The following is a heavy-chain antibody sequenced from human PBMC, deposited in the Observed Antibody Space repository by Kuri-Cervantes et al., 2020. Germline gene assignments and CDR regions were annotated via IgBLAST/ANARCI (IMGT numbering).Heavy chain of an antibody. CDR1: GFTFSSYA. J-gene: IGHJ5*02. Sequence: GGSLRLSCAASGFTFSSYAMSWVRQAPGKGLEWVSAISGSGGSTYYADSVKGRFTISRDNSKNTLYLQMNSLKTEDTAVYYCTRPQLLSGAGWFDPWGQGTLVTVSS. D-gene: IGHD2-2*01. CDR3: TRPQLLSGAGWFDP. V-gene: IGHV3-23*01. CDR2: ISGSGGST.